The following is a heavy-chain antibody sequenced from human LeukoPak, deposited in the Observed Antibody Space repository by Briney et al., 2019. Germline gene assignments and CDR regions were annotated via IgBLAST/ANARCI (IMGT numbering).Heavy chain of an antibody. CDR2: IKQDGSER. CDR1: GFTFSSYW. D-gene: IGHD3-16*01. CDR3: ARWGEGFDS. J-gene: IGHJ4*02. Sequence: PGGSLRLFCAASGFTFSSYWVGWVRQAPGKGLEYVATIKQDGSERYYVDSVKGRFTISRDNAKNSLYLEMNSLRAEDSAVYYCARWGEGFDSWGQGTLVTVSS. V-gene: IGHV3-7*04.